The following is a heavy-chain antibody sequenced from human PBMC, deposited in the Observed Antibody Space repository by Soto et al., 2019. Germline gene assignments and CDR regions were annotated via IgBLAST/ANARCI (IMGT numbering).Heavy chain of an antibody. CDR3: ASKASGGFDY. Sequence: SETLSLTCTVSGGSVSSGSYYWSWIRQPPGKGLEWIGYIYYSGSTNYNPSLKSRVTISVDTSKNQSSLKLSSVTAADTAVYYCASKASGGFDYWGQGTLVTVSS. CDR1: GGSVSSGSYY. CDR2: IYYSGST. J-gene: IGHJ4*02. D-gene: IGHD2-15*01. V-gene: IGHV4-61*01.